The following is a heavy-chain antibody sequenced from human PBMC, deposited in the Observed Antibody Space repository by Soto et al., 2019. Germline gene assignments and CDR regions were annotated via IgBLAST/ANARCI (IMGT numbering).Heavy chain of an antibody. J-gene: IGHJ4*02. Sequence: ESGGGLVKPGGSLRLTCAASGFSISDHYMSWIRQAPGKGLEWVSYNSNSGTFTKYADSVKGRFSISRDNAKNSLYLEINSLRGEDTAIYYCARSGDNYNVLDYWGQGTPVTVSS. V-gene: IGHV3-11*03. CDR2: NSNSGTFT. CDR1: GFSISDHY. D-gene: IGHD3-10*02. CDR3: ARSGDNYNVLDY.